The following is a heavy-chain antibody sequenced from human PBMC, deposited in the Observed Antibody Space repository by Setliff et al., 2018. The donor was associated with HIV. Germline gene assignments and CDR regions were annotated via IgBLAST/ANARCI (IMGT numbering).Heavy chain of an antibody. V-gene: IGHV5-51*01. CDR2: IYPCDSDT. CDR1: GYYFTSYW. Sequence: GESLKISCKGSGYYFTSYWIGWVRQMPGKGLEWMGIIYPCDSDTRYSPSFQGKVTISADKSISTAYLQWSTLKASDTAIYYCARHRRTAAGTLDAFDIWGQGTVVTVSS. J-gene: IGHJ3*02. D-gene: IGHD6-13*01. CDR3: ARHRRTAAGTLDAFDI.